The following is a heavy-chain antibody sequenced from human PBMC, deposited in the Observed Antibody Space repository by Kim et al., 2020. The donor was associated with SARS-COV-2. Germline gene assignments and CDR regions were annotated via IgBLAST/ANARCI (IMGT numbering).Heavy chain of an antibody. CDR3: AKGLWQAFDY. V-gene: IGHV3-23*01. D-gene: IGHD3-16*01. J-gene: IGHJ4*02. Sequence: STFYADTVKGRFTISRDNSKNTLSLQMNSLRAEDTAVYYCAKGLWQAFDYWGQGTLVTVSS. CDR2: ST.